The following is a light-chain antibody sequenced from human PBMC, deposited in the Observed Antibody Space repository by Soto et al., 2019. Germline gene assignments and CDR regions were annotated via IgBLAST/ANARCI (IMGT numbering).Light chain of an antibody. CDR1: SSDVGGYNY. CDR3: SSYTSSRSVV. CDR2: DVS. J-gene: IGLJ2*01. V-gene: IGLV2-14*01. Sequence: QSALTQPASVSRSPGQSITISCTGTSSDVGGYNYVSWYQQHPGKAPKLMIYDVSNRPSGVSNRFSGSKSGNTASLTISGLQAEDEADYYCSSYTSSRSVVFGGGTKLTVL.